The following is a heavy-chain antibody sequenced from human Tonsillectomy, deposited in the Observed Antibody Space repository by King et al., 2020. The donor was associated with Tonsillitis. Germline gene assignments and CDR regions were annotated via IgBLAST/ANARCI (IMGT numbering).Heavy chain of an antibody. CDR3: TRGARRGAGNDAFDI. CDR1: GFTFGDYV. CDR2: IRSKAYGGTT. D-gene: IGHD1-26*01. V-gene: IGHV3-49*04. J-gene: IGHJ3*02. Sequence: VQLVESGGGLVQPGRSLRLSCTASGFTFGDYVMSWVRQAPGKGLEWAGFIRSKAYGGTTEYAASVKGRFTISRDDSKSIAYLQMNSLKTEDTAVYYCTRGARRGAGNDAFDIWGQGTMVTVSS.